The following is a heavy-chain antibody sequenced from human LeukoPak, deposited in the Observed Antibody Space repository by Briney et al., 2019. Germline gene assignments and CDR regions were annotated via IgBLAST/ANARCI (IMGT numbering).Heavy chain of an antibody. CDR1: GFTFSNAW. CDR3: TTDYYGSGSYPIFDY. Sequence: PGGSLRLSCAASGFTFSNAWMSWVRQAPGKGLEWVGRIKSKTDGGTTDYAAPVKGRFTISRHDSKNTLYLQMNSLKTEDTAMYYCTTDYYGSGSYPIFDYWGQGTLVTASS. J-gene: IGHJ4*02. CDR2: IKSKTDGGTT. D-gene: IGHD3-10*01. V-gene: IGHV3-15*01.